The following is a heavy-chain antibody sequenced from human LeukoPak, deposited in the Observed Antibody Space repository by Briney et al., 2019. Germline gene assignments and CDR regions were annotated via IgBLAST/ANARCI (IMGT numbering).Heavy chain of an antibody. Sequence: GGSLRLSCAASGFTFSSYGMSWVRQAPGKGLEWVSAISGSGGSTYYADSVKGRFTISRDNSKNTLYLQMNSLRAEDTAVYYCAKYWGYRSGGSCPNFDYWGQGTLVTVSS. V-gene: IGHV3-23*01. CDR3: AKYWGYRSGGSCPNFDY. CDR1: GFTFSSYG. J-gene: IGHJ4*02. D-gene: IGHD2-15*01. CDR2: ISGSGGST.